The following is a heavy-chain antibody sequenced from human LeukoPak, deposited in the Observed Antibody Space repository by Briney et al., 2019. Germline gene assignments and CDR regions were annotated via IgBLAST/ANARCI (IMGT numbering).Heavy chain of an antibody. CDR3: ARGLGTLVTDASVAFDN. D-gene: IGHD4-23*01. CDR2: TSSDGSNR. J-gene: IGHJ4*02. Sequence: GGSLRLSCAASGFTFSSYGMHWVRQAPGKGLEWVAVTSSDGSNRYYGDSVKGRFTISRDTKNTLYLHMNSLRAEDTAVYYCARGLGTLVTDASVAFDNWGQGTLVTVSS. CDR1: GFTFSSYG. V-gene: IGHV3-30*03.